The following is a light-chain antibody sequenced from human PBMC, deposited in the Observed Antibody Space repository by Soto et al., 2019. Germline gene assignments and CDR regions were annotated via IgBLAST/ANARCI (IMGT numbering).Light chain of an antibody. CDR2: DAS. V-gene: IGKV3-20*01. J-gene: IGKJ3*01. Sequence: EIVLTQSPGTLSLSPGERATLSCRASQSVSSSYLAWYQQKPGQAPRLLIYDASGRATGIPDRFSGGGSGTDFTLTSSRMEPEDFAVYYCQQYADSPITFGPGTTVDVK. CDR3: QQYADSPIT. CDR1: QSVSSSY.